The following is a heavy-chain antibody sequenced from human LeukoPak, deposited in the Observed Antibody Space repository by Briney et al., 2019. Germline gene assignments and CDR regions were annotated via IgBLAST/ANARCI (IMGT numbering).Heavy chain of an antibody. V-gene: IGHV3-23*01. Sequence: GGSLRLSCAASGFTFSNYAMSWVRQAPGKGLEWVSTISGSGGITYYADSVKGRFTISRDNSKNTLYLQMNTLRAEDTAVYYCARGGYYGSGNDFRFDPWGQGTLVTVSS. CDR2: ISGSGGIT. J-gene: IGHJ5*02. CDR1: GFTFSNYA. CDR3: ARGGYYGSGNDFRFDP. D-gene: IGHD3-10*01.